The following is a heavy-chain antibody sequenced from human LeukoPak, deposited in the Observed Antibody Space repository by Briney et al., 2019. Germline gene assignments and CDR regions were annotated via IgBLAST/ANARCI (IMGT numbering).Heavy chain of an antibody. J-gene: IGHJ4*02. Sequence: GGSLRLSCGASGFIFSDHYMSWIRQAPGKGLEWISYISDGGRTIHYADSVKGRFTISRDNAKNSLYPQMNSLRPDDTAVYYCARGNPLLMITFGGLFDYWGQGTLVTVSS. CDR2: ISDGGRTI. CDR1: GFIFSDHY. CDR3: ARGNPLLMITFGGLFDY. V-gene: IGHV3-11*01. D-gene: IGHD3-16*01.